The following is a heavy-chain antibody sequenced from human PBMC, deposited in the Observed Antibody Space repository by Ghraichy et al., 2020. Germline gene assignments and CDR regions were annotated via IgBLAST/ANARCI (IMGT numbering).Heavy chain of an antibody. Sequence: GGSLRLSCAASGFTFSIYAMSWVRQAPGKGLEWVSGISGSGDSTDYADSVKGRFTISRDNSNNTLYLQMNSLRAEDTAVYYCAKDRQLVRHFDYWGQGTLVTVSS. CDR1: GFTFSIYA. CDR3: AKDRQLVRHFDY. CDR2: ISGSGDST. D-gene: IGHD6-13*01. J-gene: IGHJ4*02. V-gene: IGHV3-23*01.